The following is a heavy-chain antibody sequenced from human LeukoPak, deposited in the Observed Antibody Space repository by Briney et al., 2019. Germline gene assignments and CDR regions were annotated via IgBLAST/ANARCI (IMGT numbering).Heavy chain of an antibody. V-gene: IGHV3-30*18. CDR2: ISYDGSNK. J-gene: IGHJ4*02. D-gene: IGHD2-15*01. CDR1: GFTFSSYG. Sequence: GGSLRLSCAASGFTFSSYGMPWVRQAPGKGLEWVAVISYDGSNKYYADSVKGRFTISRDNSKNTLYLQMNSLRAEDTAVYYCAKAGPVVVVAARLDYWGQGTLVTVSS. CDR3: AKAGPVVVVAARLDY.